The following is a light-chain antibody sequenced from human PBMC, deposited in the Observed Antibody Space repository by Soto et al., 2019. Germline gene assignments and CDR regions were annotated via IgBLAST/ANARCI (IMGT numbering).Light chain of an antibody. CDR3: AAWDDSLNGPV. Sequence: QSVLTQPPSASGTPGQTVTISCSGSSSNIGLNDVHWYRQLSGTAPQILIYDTNQQATGVPDRFSGSRSGTSASLAIHGLQSEDEADYHCAAWDDSLNGPVFDGGTQLTVL. CDR2: DTN. V-gene: IGLV1-44*01. J-gene: IGLJ2*01. CDR1: SSNIGLND.